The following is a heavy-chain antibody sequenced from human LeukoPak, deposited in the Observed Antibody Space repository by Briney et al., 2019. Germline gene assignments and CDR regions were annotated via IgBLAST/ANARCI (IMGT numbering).Heavy chain of an antibody. Sequence: SLKVSCKASVGTFSSYAISWVRQAPGQGLEWMGRIIPILVIAPYVQKLHGRVAITADNYSSTAYMELSSLRSEDTDVYYCARDPPRYCSRGSCEDYYYYGMDVWGKGTTVTVSS. J-gene: IGHJ6*04. CDR3: ARDPPRYCSRGSCEDYYYYGMDV. V-gene: IGHV1-69*04. CDR1: VGTFSSYA. D-gene: IGHD2-15*01. CDR2: IIPILVIA.